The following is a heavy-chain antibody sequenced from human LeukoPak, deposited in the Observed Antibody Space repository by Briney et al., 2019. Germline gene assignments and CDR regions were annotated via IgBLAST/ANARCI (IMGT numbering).Heavy chain of an antibody. D-gene: IGHD2-15*01. J-gene: IGHJ5*02. CDR3: ARPDCSGGSCSLGS. Sequence: PGESLKISCKGSGYSFTSYWIGWVRQMPGKGLDWMGIIYPGDSDTRYSPSFQGQVTISADKSINTVYLQWGSLKASDTAMYYCARPDCSGGSCSLGSWGQGTLVTVSS. V-gene: IGHV5-51*01. CDR2: IYPGDSDT. CDR1: GYSFTSYW.